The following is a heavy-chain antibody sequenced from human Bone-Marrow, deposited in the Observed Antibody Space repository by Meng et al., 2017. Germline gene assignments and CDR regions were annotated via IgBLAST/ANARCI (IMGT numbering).Heavy chain of an antibody. V-gene: IGHV4-61*02. Sequence: LRLSCTVSGGSISSGSYYWSWIRQPAGKGLEWIGRIYTSGSTNYNPSLKSRVTISVDTSKNQFSLKLSSVTAADTAVYYCARGTGYSSGWYVSYYFDYWGQGTLVTVSS. CDR2: IYTSGST. CDR1: GGSISSGSYY. J-gene: IGHJ4*02. D-gene: IGHD6-19*01. CDR3: ARGTGYSSGWYVSYYFDY.